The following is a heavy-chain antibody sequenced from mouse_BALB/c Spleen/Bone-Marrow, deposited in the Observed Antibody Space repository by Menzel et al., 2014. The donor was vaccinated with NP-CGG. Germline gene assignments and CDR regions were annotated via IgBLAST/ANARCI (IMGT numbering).Heavy chain of an antibody. D-gene: IGHD2-1*01. CDR3: ARDYGNYVRFAY. CDR1: GFTFTDYY. V-gene: IGHV7-3*02. J-gene: IGHJ3*01. Sequence: DVKLVESGGGLVQPGGSLRLSCATSGFTFTDYYMSWVRQPPGKALEWLGFIRNKANGYTTEYSASVKGRFTISRDNSQGILYLQMNTLRAEDSATYYCARDYGNYVRFAYWGQGTLVTVSA. CDR2: IRNKANGYTT.